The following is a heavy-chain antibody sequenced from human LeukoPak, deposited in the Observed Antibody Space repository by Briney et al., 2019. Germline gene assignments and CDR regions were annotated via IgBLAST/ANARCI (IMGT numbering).Heavy chain of an antibody. CDR3: TRNPEMQYWFDP. J-gene: IGHJ5*02. V-gene: IGHV3-30-3*01. D-gene: IGHD2/OR15-2a*01. CDR1: GFTFRAHS. Sequence: SGGSLRLSCAASGFTFRAHSMHWVRQTPVKGLEWVAFTSYDGSKKYYGDSVKGRLTISRDNSKNTLYLEVSTLRAEDTAVYYCTRNPEMQYWFDPWGQGTLVTVSS. CDR2: TSYDGSKK.